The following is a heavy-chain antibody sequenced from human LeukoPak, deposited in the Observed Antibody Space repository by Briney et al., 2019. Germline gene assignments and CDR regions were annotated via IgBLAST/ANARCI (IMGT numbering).Heavy chain of an antibody. CDR1: GFPFLSYS. CDR3: ARDTKIYCSSTSRYHDAFDI. J-gene: IGHJ3*02. V-gene: IGHV3-48*04. D-gene: IGHD2-2*01. Sequence: GGPRRPPSASGFPFLSYSMNWVRQAPGKGLVWVSSLSSSSSTIYYADSVKGRFTISRDNAKNSLYLQMNSLRAEDTAVYYCARDTKIYCSSTSRYHDAFDIWGQGTMVTVSS. CDR2: LSSSSSTI.